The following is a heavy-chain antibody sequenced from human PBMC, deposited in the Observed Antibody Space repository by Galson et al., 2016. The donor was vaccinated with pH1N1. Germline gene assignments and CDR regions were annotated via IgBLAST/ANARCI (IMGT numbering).Heavy chain of an antibody. CDR2: MHDSGGT. J-gene: IGHJ4*02. D-gene: IGHD4-11*01. Sequence: ETLSLTCIVSGDSISNYYWSWIRQPPGKGLEWIAYMHDSGGTNYNPSLKSRVTISVDTSRTQFSLKLSAVTAAHTAVYYCVITGATTGGYWGQGTLVTVSA. CDR1: GDSISNYY. CDR3: VITGATTGGY. V-gene: IGHV4-4*09.